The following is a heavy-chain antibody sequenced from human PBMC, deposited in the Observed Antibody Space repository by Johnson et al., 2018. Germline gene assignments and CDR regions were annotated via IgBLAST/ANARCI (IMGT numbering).Heavy chain of an antibody. CDR3: ASDLWFGESAGYMDV. CDR2: ISYDGSNK. CDR1: GFTFSSYD. D-gene: IGHD3-10*01. V-gene: IGHV3-30-3*01. Sequence: QVQLVQSGGGVVQPGRSLRLSCAASGFTFSSYDMHWVRQAPGKGLEWVAVISYDGSNKYYADSVKGRFTISRDNSKNTLYLQMNSLSAEDTAVDYCASDLWFGESAGYMDVWGKGTTVTVSS. J-gene: IGHJ6*03.